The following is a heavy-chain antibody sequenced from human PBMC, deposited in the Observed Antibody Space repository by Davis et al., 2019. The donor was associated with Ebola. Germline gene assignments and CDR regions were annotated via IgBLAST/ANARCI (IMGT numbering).Heavy chain of an antibody. CDR1: GYSFTSYW. V-gene: IGHV5-51*01. Sequence: GESLKISCRGSGYSFTSYWIGWVRQMPGKGLEWMGIIYPGDSDTRYSPSFQGQVTISADKSISTAYLQWNSLKASDTAMYYCARRSGSGDYYYYYGMDVWGQGTTVTVSS. J-gene: IGHJ6*02. D-gene: IGHD3-10*01. CDR3: ARRSGSGDYYYYYGMDV. CDR2: IYPGDSDT.